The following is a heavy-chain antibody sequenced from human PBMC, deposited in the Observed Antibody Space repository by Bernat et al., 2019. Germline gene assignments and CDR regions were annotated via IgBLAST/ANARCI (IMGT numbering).Heavy chain of an antibody. CDR1: AGSISSHNYF. CDR2: VYSGGST. D-gene: IGHD3-22*01. V-gene: IGHV4-39*01. Sequence: QLQLQESGPGLVKPSETLSLTCTVSAGSISSHNYFWGWIREPPGKGLEWIGSVYSGGSTYYNPSLKGRVTISVDTSKNQFSLKLTSVTAADTAVYYCATRWRATYYYGSSGYYGWDAFDTWGQGTMVTVSS. J-gene: IGHJ3*02. CDR3: ATRWRATYYYGSSGYYGWDAFDT.